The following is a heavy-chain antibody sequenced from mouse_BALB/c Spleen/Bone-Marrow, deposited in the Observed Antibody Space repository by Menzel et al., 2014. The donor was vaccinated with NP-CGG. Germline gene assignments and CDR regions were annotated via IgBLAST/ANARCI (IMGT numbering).Heavy chain of an antibody. CDR2: INPSNGRT. J-gene: IGHJ2*01. CDR1: GYTFTSYW. V-gene: IGHV1S81*02. Sequence: VQLQRSGAELVKPGASVKLSCKASGYTFTSYWMHWVKQRPGQGLEWIGEINPSNGRTNYNEKFKSKATLTVDKSSSTAYMQLSSLTSEDSAVYYCARWGFDYWGQGTTLTVSS. CDR3: ARWGFDY.